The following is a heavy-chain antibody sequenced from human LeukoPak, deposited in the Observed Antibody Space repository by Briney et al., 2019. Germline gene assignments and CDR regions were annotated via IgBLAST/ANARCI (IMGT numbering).Heavy chain of an antibody. CDR3: VRDPDALDY. CDR1: GFSFSSYS. CDR2: IRSSGAMI. V-gene: IGHV3-48*02. J-gene: IGHJ4*02. Sequence: PGGSLRLSCETSGFSFSSYSMNWVRQAPGKGLEWVSYIRSSGAMIYYADSVKGRFTISRGNAKKSVYLQMNSLRDEDTAVYYCVRDPDALDYWGQGTQVTVSS.